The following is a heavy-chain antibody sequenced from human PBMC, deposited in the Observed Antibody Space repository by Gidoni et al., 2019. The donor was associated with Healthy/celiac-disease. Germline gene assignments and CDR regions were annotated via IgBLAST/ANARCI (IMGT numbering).Heavy chain of an antibody. CDR2: ISGMCGST. CDR1: GVTLSSYA. V-gene: IGHV3-23*01. D-gene: IGHD6-19*01. J-gene: IGHJ4*01. Sequence: EVPLLESGGGVVQPGGSLGLPCAASGVTLSSYAMSWVRQAPGKGLEWFLAISGMCGSTYYAVSVTGRFTLSRDNSKNTLYLQMNSLSAEDTAVYYCAKWEQWLVGGPFYYWGHGTLVTVSS. CDR3: AKWEQWLVGGPFYY.